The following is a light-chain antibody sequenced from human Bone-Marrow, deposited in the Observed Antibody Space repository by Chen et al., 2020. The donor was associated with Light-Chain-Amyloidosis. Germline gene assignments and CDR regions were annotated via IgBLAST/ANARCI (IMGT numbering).Light chain of an antibody. V-gene: IGLV2-14*03. CDR3: SSYTPGNSLV. CDR1: SDDIGDYNY. Sequence: QSALTQPASVSGSPGQSITISCAGTSDDIGDYNYVSWYQQHPGKVPKLLIYDVANRPSGVSDRFSGSKSDSTASLTISGLRAEDEAHYYCSSYTPGNSLVFGGGTKVTVL. CDR2: DVA. J-gene: IGLJ2*01.